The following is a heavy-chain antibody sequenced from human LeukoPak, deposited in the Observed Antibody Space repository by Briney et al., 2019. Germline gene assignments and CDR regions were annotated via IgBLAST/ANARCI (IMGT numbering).Heavy chain of an antibody. CDR2: ISYIGST. D-gene: IGHD4-17*01. J-gene: IGHJ3*02. CDR3: ARDLVTVTKGFDI. Sequence: SETLSLTCAVSADSFSSHYWTWIRQPPGKGLEWIGYISYIGSTNYNPSLKSRVTISIDTSKNQYSLKLSSVTAADTAVYYCARDLVTVTKGFDIWGQGTMVSVSS. V-gene: IGHV4-59*11. CDR1: ADSFSSHY.